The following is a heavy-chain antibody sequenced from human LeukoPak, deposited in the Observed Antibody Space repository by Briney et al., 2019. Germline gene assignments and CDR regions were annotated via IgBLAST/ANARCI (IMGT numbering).Heavy chain of an antibody. CDR2: MYHSGST. Sequence: SETLSLTCTVSGGSISSSGYYWGWIRQPPGTGLEWIGSMYHSGSTYYNPSLKSRVTMSVDTSKNQFSLKLSSVTAADTAVYYCAREDGNAAAGKTRFDPWGQGTLATVSS. V-gene: IGHV4-39*07. D-gene: IGHD6-13*01. J-gene: IGHJ5*02. CDR3: AREDGNAAAGKTRFDP. CDR1: GGSISSSGYY.